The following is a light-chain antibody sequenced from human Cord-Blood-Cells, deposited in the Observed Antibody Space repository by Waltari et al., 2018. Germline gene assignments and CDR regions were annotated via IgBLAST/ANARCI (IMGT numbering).Light chain of an antibody. V-gene: IGLV2-14*01. CDR1: STAVGGYNF. Sequence: QSALTQPASASRSPGQSITLSRTGTSTAVGGYNFVSWYQQHPGKAPKLMIYEVSNRPSGVSNRFSGSKSGNTASLTISGLQAEDEADYYCSSYTSSSTVVFGGGTKLTVL. CDR3: SSYTSSSTVV. J-gene: IGLJ2*01. CDR2: EVS.